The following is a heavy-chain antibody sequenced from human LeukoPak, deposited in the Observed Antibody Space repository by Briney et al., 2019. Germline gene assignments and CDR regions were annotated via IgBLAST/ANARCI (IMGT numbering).Heavy chain of an antibody. J-gene: IGHJ1*01. V-gene: IGHV3-23*01. Sequence: PGGSLRLSCATSGFTFSSYAMTWVRQAPGRGLEWVSSISGSGEFTYYTDSAKGRFIISRDNAKNTLYLQMNSLRAEDTAVYYCVRDMGYYDKVWGQGTLVTVSS. CDR1: GFTFSSYA. CDR3: VRDMGYYDKV. CDR2: ISGSGEFT. D-gene: IGHD3-22*01.